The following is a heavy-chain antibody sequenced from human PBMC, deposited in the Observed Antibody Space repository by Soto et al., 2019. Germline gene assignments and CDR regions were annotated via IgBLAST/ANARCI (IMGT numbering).Heavy chain of an antibody. CDR2: IIPIFGTA. V-gene: IGHV1-69*13. CDR1: GCTFSSYA. CDR3: ARVSISENFSSRWYRKSHYFDY. J-gene: IGHJ4*02. D-gene: IGHD6-13*01. Sequence: SVKLSCKASGCTFSSYAFSCVRQAPGQGLEWMGGIIPIFGTANNAQKFQGRVTITADESTSTAYMELSGLRSDDTAVYYCARVSISENFSSRWYRKSHYFDYWGQGTLVTVSS.